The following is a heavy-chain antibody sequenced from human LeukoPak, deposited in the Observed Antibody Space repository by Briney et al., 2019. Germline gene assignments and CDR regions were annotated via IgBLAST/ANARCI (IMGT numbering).Heavy chain of an antibody. CDR2: ISYDGSNK. CDR1: GLTFRNYG. D-gene: IGHD4-11*01. Sequence: PGGSLRLSCAASGLTFRNYGMHWVRQAPGKGLEWVAVISYDGSNKYYADSVKGRFTISRDNSKNTLYLQMNSLRAEDTAVYYCARVQALEGYFDYWGQGTLVTVSS. V-gene: IGHV3-30*03. J-gene: IGHJ4*02. CDR3: ARVQALEGYFDY.